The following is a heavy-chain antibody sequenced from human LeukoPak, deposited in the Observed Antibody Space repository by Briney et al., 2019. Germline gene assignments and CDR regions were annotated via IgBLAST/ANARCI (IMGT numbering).Heavy chain of an antibody. V-gene: IGHV4-39*01. D-gene: IGHD5-24*01. CDR2: IYYSGST. J-gene: IGHJ4*02. CDR3: ARLHGTEVFDY. Sequence: SETLSLTCIVSGGSISSSRDYWAWIRQPPGKGLEWIANIYYSGSTYYSPSLKSRVIISVDTSKNQFSLKLSSVTAADTAVYYCARLHGTEVFDYWGQGTLVTVSS. CDR1: GGSISSSRDY.